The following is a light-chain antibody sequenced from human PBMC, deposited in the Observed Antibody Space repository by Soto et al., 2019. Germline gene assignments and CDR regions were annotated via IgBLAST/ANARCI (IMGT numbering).Light chain of an antibody. Sequence: QAVVTQEPSLTVSPGGTVTLTCGSSTGTVTSGHYPYWFQQKPGQAPRTLIYDTNDKHSWTPARFSGSLLGGKAALTLSGAQPEDEAVYYCLLSYGGLRVFGGGTKVTVL. J-gene: IGLJ3*02. CDR1: TGTVTSGHY. CDR3: LLSYGGLRV. CDR2: DTN. V-gene: IGLV7-46*01.